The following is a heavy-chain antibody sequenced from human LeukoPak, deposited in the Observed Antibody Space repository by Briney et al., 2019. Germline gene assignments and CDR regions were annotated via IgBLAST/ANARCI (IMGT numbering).Heavy chain of an antibody. CDR2: IYYSGST. V-gene: IGHV4-59*01. Sequence: SETLSLTCTVSGGSISSYYWSWIRQPPGKGLEWIGYIYYSGSTNYNPSPKSRVTISVDTSKKQFSLKLSSVTAADTAVYYCARVSGYDWESFYDYWGQGTLVTVSS. CDR1: GGSISSYY. D-gene: IGHD5-12*01. J-gene: IGHJ4*02. CDR3: ARVSGYDWESFYDY.